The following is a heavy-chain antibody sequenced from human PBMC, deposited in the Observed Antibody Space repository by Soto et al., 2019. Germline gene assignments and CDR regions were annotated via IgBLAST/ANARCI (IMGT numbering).Heavy chain of an antibody. J-gene: IGHJ6*02. CDR2: INPNSGGT. CDR1: GYSLTGYY. CDR3: ARMWFVAARYYYGMDV. Sequence: SVKVSCKASGYSLTGYYMHWVRQAPGQGLEWMGWINPNSGGTNYAQKFQGRVTMTRDTSISTAYMELSRLRSDDTAVYYCARMWFVAARYYYGMDVWGQGTTVTGSS. V-gene: IGHV1-2*02. D-gene: IGHD2-21*01.